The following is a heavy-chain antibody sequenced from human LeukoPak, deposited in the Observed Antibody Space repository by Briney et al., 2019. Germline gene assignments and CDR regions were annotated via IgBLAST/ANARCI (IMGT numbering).Heavy chain of an antibody. D-gene: IGHD1-14*01. J-gene: IGHJ6*03. CDR1: GYTFTGYY. V-gene: IGHV1-2*02. CDR3: AGTMSGSYLYMDV. CDR2: INPNSGGT. Sequence: ATVKVSCKASGYTFTGYYMHWVRQAPGQGLEWMGWINPNSGGTNYAQKFQGRVTMTRDTSISTAYMELSRLRSDDTAAYYCAGTMSGSYLYMDVWGKGTTVTISS.